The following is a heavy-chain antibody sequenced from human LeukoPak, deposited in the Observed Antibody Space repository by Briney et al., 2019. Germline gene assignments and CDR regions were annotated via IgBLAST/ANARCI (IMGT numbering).Heavy chain of an antibody. J-gene: IGHJ4*02. CDR3: ARALPSWIQLWFDY. CDR2: INPNSGGT. Sequence: ASVKVSCKASGYTFTGYYIHWVRQAPGQGLEWMGWINPNSGGTNYAEKFQGRVTMTRDTSISTAYMELSRLRSDDTAVYYCARALPSWIQLWFDYWGQGTLVTVSS. D-gene: IGHD5-18*01. V-gene: IGHV1-2*02. CDR1: GYTFTGYY.